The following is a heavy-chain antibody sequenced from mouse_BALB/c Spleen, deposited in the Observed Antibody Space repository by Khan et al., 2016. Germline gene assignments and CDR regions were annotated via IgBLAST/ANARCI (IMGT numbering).Heavy chain of an antibody. Sequence: QVQLQQSGAELVRPGTSVKVSCKASGYAFTTYLIEWVKQRPGQGLEWIGVINPGSGGTNYNEKFKGKATLTADKSSSTAYMQLSSLPSDDSAVYFVARRYDWYCDVWGAGTTVTVSS. CDR3: ARRYDWYCDV. V-gene: IGHV1-54*01. D-gene: IGHD2-14*01. J-gene: IGHJ1*01. CDR1: GYAFTTYL. CDR2: INPGSGGT.